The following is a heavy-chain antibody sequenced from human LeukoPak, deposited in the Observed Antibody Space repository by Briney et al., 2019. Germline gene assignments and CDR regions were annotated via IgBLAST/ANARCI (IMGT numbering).Heavy chain of an antibody. CDR1: GFTFSSYS. D-gene: IGHD6-19*01. J-gene: IGHJ4*02. V-gene: IGHV3-21*01. Sequence: TGGSLRLSCAGSGFTFSSYSMNWVRQAPGKGLEWVSSISSSSYIYCADSVKGRFTISRDNAKNSLYLQMNSLRAEDTAVYYCARERVAGTFDYWGQGTLVTVSS. CDR2: ISSSSYI. CDR3: ARERVAGTFDY.